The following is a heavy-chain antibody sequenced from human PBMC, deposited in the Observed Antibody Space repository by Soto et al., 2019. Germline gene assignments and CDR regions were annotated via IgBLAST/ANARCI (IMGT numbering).Heavy chain of an antibody. CDR1: GYTFTSYG. CDR2: ISTYNGNT. J-gene: IGHJ4*02. CDR3: AREMVRGVGSDY. Sequence: QVQLVQSGAEVKKPGASVKVSCKASGYTFTSYGISWVRQAPGQGLEWMGWISTYNGNTKYAQKLQGRATMTTDTSTSTAYRELRRLRSDDTAVFYCAREMVRGVGSDYWGQGTLVTVSS. V-gene: IGHV1-18*01. D-gene: IGHD3-10*01.